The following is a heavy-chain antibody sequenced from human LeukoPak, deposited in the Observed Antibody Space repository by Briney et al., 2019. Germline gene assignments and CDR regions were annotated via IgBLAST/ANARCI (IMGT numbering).Heavy chain of an antibody. CDR3: ARGSSGKDDSSGYYRY. V-gene: IGHV4-59*01. CDR2: IYYSGST. Sequence: PSETLSLTCTVSGGSISSYYWSWIRQPPGKGLEWIGYIYYSGSTNYNPSLTSRVTISVDTSKNQFSLKLSSVTAADTAVYYCARGSSGKDDSSGYYRYWGQGTLVTVSS. J-gene: IGHJ4*02. CDR1: GGSISSYY. D-gene: IGHD3-22*01.